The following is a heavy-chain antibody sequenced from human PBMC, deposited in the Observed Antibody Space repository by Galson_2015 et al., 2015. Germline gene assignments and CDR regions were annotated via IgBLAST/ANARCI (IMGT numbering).Heavy chain of an antibody. Sequence: SLRLSCAASGFTFGDYAMSWFRQAPGKGLEWVGFIRSKAYGGTTEYAASVKGRFTISRDDSKSIAYLQMNSLKTEDTAVYYCTRVVTLLWFGELLFDPWGQGTLVTVSS. CDR1: GFTFGDYA. D-gene: IGHD3-10*01. CDR2: IRSKAYGGTT. J-gene: IGHJ5*02. V-gene: IGHV3-49*03. CDR3: TRVVTLLWFGELLFDP.